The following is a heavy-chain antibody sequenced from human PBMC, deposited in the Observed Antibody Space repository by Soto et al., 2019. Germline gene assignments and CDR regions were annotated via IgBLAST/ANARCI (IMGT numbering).Heavy chain of an antibody. CDR3: AREYSLAVAAPGY. V-gene: IGHV3-30*04. D-gene: IGHD3-16*01. Sequence: QVQLVESGGGVVQPGRSLRLSCAASGFTFSSYTMHWVRQTPGKGLERVAVISYDGSDKYYADSVKGRFTISRDNSKNSLYLQMNSLRVEDTSVYYCAREYSLAVAAPGYWGQGILVTVSS. CDR1: GFTFSSYT. CDR2: ISYDGSDK. J-gene: IGHJ4*02.